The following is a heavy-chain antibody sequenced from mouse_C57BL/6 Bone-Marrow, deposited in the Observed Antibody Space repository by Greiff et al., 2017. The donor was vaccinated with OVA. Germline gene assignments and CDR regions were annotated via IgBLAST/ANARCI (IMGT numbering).Heavy chain of an antibody. D-gene: IGHD1-1*01. CDR2: IDPEDGET. V-gene: IGHV14-2*01. CDR3: ARDYGSSSYAMDY. Sequence: EVQLQQSGAELVKPGASVKLSCTASGFNIKDYYMHWVKQRTEQGLEWIGRIDPEDGETKYAPKFPGKATITADTSSNTAYLQLSSLTSEDTAVYYCARDYGSSSYAMDYWGQGTSVTVSS. CDR1: GFNIKDYY. J-gene: IGHJ4*01.